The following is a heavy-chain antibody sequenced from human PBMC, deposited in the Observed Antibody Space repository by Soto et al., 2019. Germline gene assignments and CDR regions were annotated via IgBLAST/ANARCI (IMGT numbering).Heavy chain of an antibody. J-gene: IGHJ4*02. V-gene: IGHV1-8*01. Sequence: ASVKVSCKASGYTFTSYDINWVRQATGQGLEWMGWMNPNSGNTGYAQKFQGRVTMTRNTSISTAYMELSSLRSEDTAVYYCARMYCISTSCLYYFDYWGQGTLVTVSS. CDR1: GYTFTSYD. CDR2: MNPNSGNT. CDR3: ARMYCISTSCLYYFDY. D-gene: IGHD2-2*01.